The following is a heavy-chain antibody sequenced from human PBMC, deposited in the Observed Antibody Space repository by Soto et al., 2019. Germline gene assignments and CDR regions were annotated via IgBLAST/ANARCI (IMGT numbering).Heavy chain of an antibody. V-gene: IGHV3-21*01. CDR3: ERAEQQLVPRPAEAPYYYYGMDV. D-gene: IGHD6-13*01. CDR2: ISSSSSYI. Sequence: GGSLRLSCAASGFTFSSYSMNWVRQAPGKGLEWVSSISSSSSYIYYADSVKGRFTISRDNAKNSLYLQMNSLRAEDTAVYYCERAEQQLVPRPAEAPYYYYGMDVWGQGTTVTVSS. J-gene: IGHJ6*02. CDR1: GFTFSSYS.